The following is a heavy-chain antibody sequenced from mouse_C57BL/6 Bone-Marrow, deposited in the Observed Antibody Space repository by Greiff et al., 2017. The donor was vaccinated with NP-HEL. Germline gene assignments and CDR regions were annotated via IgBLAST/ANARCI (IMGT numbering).Heavy chain of an antibody. CDR1: GYTFTSYW. Sequence: VQLQQPGAELVKPGASVKLSCTASGYTFTSYWMHWVKQRPGQGLEWIGMIHPNSGSTNYNEKFKSKATLTVDKSSSTAYMQLSSLTSEDSAVYYCARSVITTVPHFDYWGQGTTLTVSS. CDR3: ARSVITTVPHFDY. J-gene: IGHJ2*01. V-gene: IGHV1-64*01. CDR2: IHPNSGST. D-gene: IGHD1-2*01.